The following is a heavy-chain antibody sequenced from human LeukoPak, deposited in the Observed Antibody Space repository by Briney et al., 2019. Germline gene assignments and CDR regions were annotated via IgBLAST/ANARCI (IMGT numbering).Heavy chain of an antibody. CDR2: IKEDGSER. D-gene: IGHD1-26*01. CDR3: ARDPSGSPAGY. V-gene: IGHV3-7*01. Sequence: PGGSLRLSCAASGFTFGIYWMSWVRQAPGKGLEWVASIKEDGSERYYVDSVKGRFTISRDNAKNSLYLQMNSLRAEDTAVYYCARDPSGSPAGYWGQGTLVTVSS. J-gene: IGHJ4*02. CDR1: GFTFGIYW.